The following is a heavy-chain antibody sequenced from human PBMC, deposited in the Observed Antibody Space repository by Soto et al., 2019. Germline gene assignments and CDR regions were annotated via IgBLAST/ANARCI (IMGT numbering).Heavy chain of an antibody. CDR2: ISSSSSTI. Sequence: GGSLRLSCAASGFTFSSYSMNWVRQAPGKGLEWVSYISSSSSTIYYAASVKGRFTISRDNAKTSLYLQMNSLRAEATAVYYCARGSTYYNYSSCPAYFDLWGRGTLVTVSS. V-gene: IGHV3-48*01. CDR1: GFTFSSYS. D-gene: IGHD3-22*01. CDR3: ARGSTYYNYSSCPAYFDL. J-gene: IGHJ2*01.